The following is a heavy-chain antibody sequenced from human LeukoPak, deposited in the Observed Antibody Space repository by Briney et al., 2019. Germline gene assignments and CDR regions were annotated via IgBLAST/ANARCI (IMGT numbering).Heavy chain of an antibody. J-gene: IGHJ3*02. D-gene: IGHD3-16*02. Sequence: ASVKVSCKASGYTFTGYYMHWVRQAPGQGLEWMGWINPNSGGTNYAQKLQGRVTMTRNTSISTAYMELSSLRSEDTAVYYCARPQLNDYVWGSYRSSFAFDIWGQGTMVTVSS. V-gene: IGHV1-2*02. CDR3: ARPQLNDYVWGSYRSSFAFDI. CDR1: GYTFTGYY. CDR2: INPNSGGT.